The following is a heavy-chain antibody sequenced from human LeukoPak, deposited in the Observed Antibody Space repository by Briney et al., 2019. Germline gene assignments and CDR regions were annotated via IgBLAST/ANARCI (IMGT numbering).Heavy chain of an antibody. V-gene: IGHV1-69*05. CDR2: IIPIFGTA. J-gene: IGHJ6*03. CDR1: GGTFSSYA. Sequence: ASVKVSCKASGGTFSSYAISWVRQAPGQGLEWMGGIIPIFGTAIYAQKFQGRVTMTRDTSISTAYMELSRLRSDDTAVYYCAKSPDIHYYYYMDVWGKGTTVTVSS. CDR3: AKSPDIHYYYYMDV.